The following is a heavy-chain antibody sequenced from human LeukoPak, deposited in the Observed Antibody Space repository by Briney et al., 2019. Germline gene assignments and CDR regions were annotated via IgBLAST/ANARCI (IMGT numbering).Heavy chain of an antibody. CDR2: IYYSGST. D-gene: IGHD6-13*01. Sequence: SETLSLTCTVSGGSISSYYWSWIRQPPGKGLEWIGYIYYSGSTNYNPSLKSRVTISVDTSKNQFSLKLSSVTAADTAVYYCARGTFIAAAGPNYYYYMDVWGKGTTVTISS. CDR3: ARGTFIAAAGPNYYYYMDV. CDR1: GGSISSYY. J-gene: IGHJ6*03. V-gene: IGHV4-59*01.